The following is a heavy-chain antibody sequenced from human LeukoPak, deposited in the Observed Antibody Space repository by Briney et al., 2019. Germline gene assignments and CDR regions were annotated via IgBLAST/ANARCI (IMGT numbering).Heavy chain of an antibody. J-gene: IGHJ5*02. CDR3: AKEGFDP. Sequence: PGGSLRLSCAASGFTFSSYGMHWVRQAPGKGLEWVAVISYDGSNKYYADSVKGRFTISRDNSKNTLYLQMNSLRAEDTAVYYCAKEGFDPWGQGTLVTVSS. CDR2: ISYDGSNK. CDR1: GFTFSSYG. V-gene: IGHV3-30*18.